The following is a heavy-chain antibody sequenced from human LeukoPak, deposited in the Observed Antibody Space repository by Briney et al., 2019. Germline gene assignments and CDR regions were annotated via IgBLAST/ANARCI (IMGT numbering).Heavy chain of an antibody. CDR2: ISGSGGST. CDR3: AKALIAVAGTPGDY. D-gene: IGHD6-19*01. V-gene: IGHV3-23*01. Sequence: PRASLRLSCAASGFTFSSYTMSWVRQAPGKGLEWVSAISGSGGSTYYADSVKGRFTISRDNSKNTLYLQMNSLRAEDTAVYYCAKALIAVAGTPGDYWGQGTLVTVSS. CDR1: GFTFSSYT. J-gene: IGHJ4*02.